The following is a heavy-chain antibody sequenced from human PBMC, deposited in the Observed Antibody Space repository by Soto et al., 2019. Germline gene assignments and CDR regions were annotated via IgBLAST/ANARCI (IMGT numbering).Heavy chain of an antibody. J-gene: IGHJ4*02. Sequence: SETLSLTCPVSGGSTRSDNYCSWIRQPPGKGLEWIGHIYYIGNTDYNPSLKSRLAISIDKSKKQFSLKLSSVTAADTAVYFWGRAGGESSHGLYSFDSWGQGSMVIVSS. V-gene: IGHV4-30-4*01. CDR3: GRAGGESSHGLYSFDS. CDR1: GGSTRSDNY. CDR2: IYYIGNT. D-gene: IGHD3-16*01.